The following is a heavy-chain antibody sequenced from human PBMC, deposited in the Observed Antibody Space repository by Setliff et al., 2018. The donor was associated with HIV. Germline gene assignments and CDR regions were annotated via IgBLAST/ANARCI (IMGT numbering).Heavy chain of an antibody. Sequence: SETLSLTCTVSGGPISSHYWSWIRQPPGKGLEWIGYIYYRRSSNHNPSFKNRFTMSVDTSKSQFSLRLSSVTAADTAVYYCARKIDYYYYMDVWGKGTTVTVSS. CDR2: IYYRRSS. CDR1: GGPISSHY. V-gene: IGHV4-59*11. CDR3: ARKIDYYYYMDV. J-gene: IGHJ6*03.